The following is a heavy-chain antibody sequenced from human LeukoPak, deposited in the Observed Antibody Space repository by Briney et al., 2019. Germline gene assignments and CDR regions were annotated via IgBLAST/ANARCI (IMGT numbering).Heavy chain of an antibody. Sequence: VASVKVSCKASGGTFSSYAISWVRQAPGQGLEWMGRIIPILGIANYAQNFQGRVTITADKSTSTAYMELSSLRSEDTAVYYCAYTVAHGYFDYWGQGTLVTVSS. CDR3: AYTVAHGYFDY. J-gene: IGHJ4*02. CDR1: GGTFSSYA. V-gene: IGHV1-69*04. D-gene: IGHD2-21*01. CDR2: IIPILGIA.